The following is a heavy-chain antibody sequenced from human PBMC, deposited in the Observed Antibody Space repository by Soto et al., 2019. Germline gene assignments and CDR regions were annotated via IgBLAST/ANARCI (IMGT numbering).Heavy chain of an antibody. CDR1: GFTFSSYA. V-gene: IGHV3-23*01. J-gene: IGHJ5*02. CDR2: ISGSGGST. CDR3: AKGVSGDSYNWFDP. D-gene: IGHD2-15*01. Sequence: EVQLLESGGGLVQPGGSLRLSCAASGFTFSSYAMSWVRQAPGKGLEWVSAISGSGGSTYYTDSVKGRFTISRDNSKNTLYLQMSSLRAEDTAIYYCAKGVSGDSYNWFDPWGQGNLVNVSS.